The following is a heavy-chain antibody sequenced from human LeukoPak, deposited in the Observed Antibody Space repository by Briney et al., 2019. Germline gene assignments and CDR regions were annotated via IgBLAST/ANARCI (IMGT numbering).Heavy chain of an antibody. Sequence: TGGSLRLSCVASGFTFINYAMSWVRQAPGKGLEWASAISGSGASTYYADSVKGRFTISRDNTKNTLYLQMNSLRAEDTAVYYCAISQSGSYYVFDYWGHGTLVTVSS. CDR1: GFTFINYA. V-gene: IGHV3-23*01. J-gene: IGHJ4*01. D-gene: IGHD1-26*01. CDR3: AISQSGSYYVFDY. CDR2: ISGSGAST.